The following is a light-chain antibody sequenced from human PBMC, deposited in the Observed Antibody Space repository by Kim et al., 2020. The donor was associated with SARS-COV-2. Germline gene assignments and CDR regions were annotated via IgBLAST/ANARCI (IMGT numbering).Light chain of an antibody. Sequence: VSPGQTASITCSGDGLGNKYASWYQQRSGQSPVLVIYQDSKRPSGIPERFSGSNSGNTATLTISGTQALDEADYYCQAWDNSAGVFGTGTKVTVL. J-gene: IGLJ1*01. CDR3: QAWDNSAGV. V-gene: IGLV3-1*01. CDR2: QDS. CDR1: GLGNKY.